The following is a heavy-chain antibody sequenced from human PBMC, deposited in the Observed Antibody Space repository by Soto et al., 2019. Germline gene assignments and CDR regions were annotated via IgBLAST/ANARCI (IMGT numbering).Heavy chain of an antibody. CDR3: ARAPDGLVAFDV. Sequence: PSETLSLTCTVSGGSVSSGAYYWTWIRQHPGKGLEWIGFIYYRGATYYRPSLGGRISISSDATKNQFSLKLNSVTAADTAVCYCARAPDGLVAFDVWGPGTLVAVSS. D-gene: IGHD2-8*02. V-gene: IGHV4-31*03. CDR1: GGSVSSGAYY. J-gene: IGHJ4*02. CDR2: IYYRGAT.